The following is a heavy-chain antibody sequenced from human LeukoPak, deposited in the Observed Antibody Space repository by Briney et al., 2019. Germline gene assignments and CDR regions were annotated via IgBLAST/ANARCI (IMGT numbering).Heavy chain of an antibody. Sequence: PSETLSLTCNVSGVSTSSSYWSWIRQPPGKGLEWIGHIFHTGDSNHNPSLKRRVSISLDTSRDQITLRLTSVTAADTAVYYCARHRFASPLDSWGQGTLVTVSS. J-gene: IGHJ4*02. CDR2: IFHTGDS. D-gene: IGHD2-21*01. V-gene: IGHV4-59*08. CDR3: ARHRFASPLDS. CDR1: GVSTSSSY.